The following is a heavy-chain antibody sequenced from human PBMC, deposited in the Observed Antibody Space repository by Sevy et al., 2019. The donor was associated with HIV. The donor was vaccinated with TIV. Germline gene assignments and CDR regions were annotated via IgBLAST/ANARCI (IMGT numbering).Heavy chain of an antibody. CDR3: ARVGASDILTENYYYYYYMDV. CDR2: INPNRGGK. Sequence: ASVKVSCKASGYTFTGYYMHWVRQAPGQGLEWMGWINPNRGGKNYAQKFQGRVTMTRDTSISTAYMELSRLRSDDTAVYYCARVGASDILTENYYYYYYMDVWGKGTTVTVSS. CDR1: GYTFTGYY. D-gene: IGHD3-9*01. J-gene: IGHJ6*03. V-gene: IGHV1-2*02.